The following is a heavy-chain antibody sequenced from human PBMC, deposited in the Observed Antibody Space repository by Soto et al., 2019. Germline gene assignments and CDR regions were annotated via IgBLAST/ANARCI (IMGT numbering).Heavy chain of an antibody. J-gene: IGHJ6*02. CDR2: ISYDGSNK. D-gene: IGHD5-18*01. CDR1: GFTFSSYA. Sequence: PGGSLRLSCAASGFTFSSYAMHWVRQAPGKGLEWVAVISYDGSNKYYADSVKGRFTISRDNSKNTLYLQMNSLRAEDTAVYYCARDGGYSAAYFYYGMDVWGQGTTVTVSS. V-gene: IGHV3-30-3*01. CDR3: ARDGGYSAAYFYYGMDV.